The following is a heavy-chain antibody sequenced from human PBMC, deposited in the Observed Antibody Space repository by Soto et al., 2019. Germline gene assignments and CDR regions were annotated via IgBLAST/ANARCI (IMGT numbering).Heavy chain of an antibody. CDR3: AKDASYGSGSYYNFDYYYYMDV. J-gene: IGHJ6*03. CDR2: ISWNSGSI. V-gene: IGHV3-9*01. D-gene: IGHD3-10*01. CDR1: GFTFDDYA. Sequence: SLRLSCAASGFTFDDYAMHWVRQAPGKGLEWVSGISWNSGSIGYADSVKGRFTISRDNAKNSLYLQMNSLRAEDTALYYCAKDASYGSGSYYNFDYYYYMDVWGKGTTVTVSS.